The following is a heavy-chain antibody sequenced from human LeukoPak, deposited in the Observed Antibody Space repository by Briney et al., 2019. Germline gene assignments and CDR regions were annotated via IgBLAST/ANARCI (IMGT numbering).Heavy chain of an antibody. V-gene: IGHV3-7*01. CDR1: GFTFSSYW. Sequence: GGSLRLSCAASGFTFSSYWMSWVRQAPGKGLEWVANIKQDGSEKYYVDSVKGRFTISRDDSKSTVYLQLNSLRHDDTGIYYCTRGRWWLPYWGQGTMVTVSS. CDR3: TRGRWWLPY. J-gene: IGHJ4*02. D-gene: IGHD2-15*01. CDR2: IKQDGSEK.